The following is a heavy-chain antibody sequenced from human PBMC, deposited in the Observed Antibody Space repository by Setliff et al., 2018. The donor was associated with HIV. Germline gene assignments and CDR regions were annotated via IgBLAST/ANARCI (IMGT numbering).Heavy chain of an antibody. CDR1: GGTFSSYA. Sequence: ASVKVSCKASGGTFSSYAISWVRQAPGQGLEWMGGIIPIFGTANYAQKFQGRVTITTDESTSTAYMELSSLRSEDTAVYYCARGDSSSWYAYAFDIWGQGTMVTVSS. J-gene: IGHJ3*02. V-gene: IGHV1-69*05. CDR3: ARGDSSSWYAYAFDI. CDR2: IIPIFGTA. D-gene: IGHD6-13*01.